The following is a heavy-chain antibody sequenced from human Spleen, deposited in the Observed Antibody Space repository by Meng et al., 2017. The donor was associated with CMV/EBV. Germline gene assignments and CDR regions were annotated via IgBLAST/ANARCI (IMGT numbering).Heavy chain of an antibody. CDR1: GFDFGTYA. J-gene: IGHJ5*02. CDR2: ISSSSSYI. D-gene: IGHD5-18*01. V-gene: IGHV3-21*01. Sequence: GESLKISCSASGFDFGTYAMTWVRQAPGKGLEWVSSISSSSSYIYYADSVKGRFTISRDNAKNSLYLQMNSLRAEDTAVYYCARDVDPSGYSYGGFDPWGQGTLVTVSS. CDR3: ARDVDPSGYSYGGFDP.